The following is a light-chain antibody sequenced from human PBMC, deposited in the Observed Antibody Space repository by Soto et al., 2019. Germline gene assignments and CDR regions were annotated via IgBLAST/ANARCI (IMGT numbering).Light chain of an antibody. CDR2: DVS. J-gene: IGLJ1*01. CDR1: SSDVGGFDH. CDR3: NSFTTTNTYV. Sequence: QSVLTQPASVSGSPGQSITISCTGASSDVGGFDHVSWYQQHPGKVPRLLIYDVSSRPSGVSDRFSGSKSGNTASLTISWLQAEDEPDYYCNSFTTTNTYVFGTGTKVTVL. V-gene: IGLV2-14*03.